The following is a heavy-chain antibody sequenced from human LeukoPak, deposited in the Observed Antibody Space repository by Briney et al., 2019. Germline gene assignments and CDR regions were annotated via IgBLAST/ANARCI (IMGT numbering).Heavy chain of an antibody. J-gene: IGHJ4*02. Sequence: GGSLRLSCAASGFXFSNYWIHWVRQAPGKGLVWVSRISSDGSSTSYADSVKGRFTISRDNAKNTLYLQMNSLRAEDTAVYYCARTAYSDYSLGFWGQGTLVTVSS. CDR2: ISSDGSST. CDR1: GFXFSNYW. V-gene: IGHV3-74*01. D-gene: IGHD5-12*01. CDR3: ARTAYSDYSLGF.